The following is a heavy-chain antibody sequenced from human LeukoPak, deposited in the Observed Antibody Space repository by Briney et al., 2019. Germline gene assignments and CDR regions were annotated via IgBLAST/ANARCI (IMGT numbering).Heavy chain of an antibody. J-gene: IGHJ4*02. V-gene: IGHV4-39*07. D-gene: IGHD4-17*01. Sequence: SETLSLTCTVSGGSISSYYWGWIRQPPGKGLEWIGSIYYSGSTYYNPSLKSRVTISVDTSKNQFSLKLSSVTAADTAVYYCAVTTVTTPSPPGYFDYWGQGTLVTVSS. CDR2: IYYSGST. CDR1: GGSISSYY. CDR3: AVTTVTTPSPPGYFDY.